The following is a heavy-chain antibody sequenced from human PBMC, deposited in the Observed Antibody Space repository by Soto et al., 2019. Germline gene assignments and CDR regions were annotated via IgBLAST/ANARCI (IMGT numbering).Heavy chain of an antibody. V-gene: IGHV1-8*01. J-gene: IGHJ6*02. CDR2: MNPDNGNT. CDR3: ARGSLWFGEWSGMDV. CDR1: GYTFSSYD. Sequence: QVQLVQSGAEVKKPGAAVKVSCKAPGYTFSSYDLNWVRQANGQGLEWMGWMNPDNGNTGYAQKFQGRVTMTRNTSLSTAYMELSSLRSEDTSVYYGARGSLWFGEWSGMDVWGHGTTVTVSS. D-gene: IGHD3-10*01.